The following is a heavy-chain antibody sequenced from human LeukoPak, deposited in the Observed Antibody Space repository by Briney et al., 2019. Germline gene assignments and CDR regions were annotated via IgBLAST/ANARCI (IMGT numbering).Heavy chain of an antibody. CDR2: IYYSGST. V-gene: IGHV4-39*01. D-gene: IGHD5-24*01. CDR3: ARRRLGYYFDY. Sequence: SGTLSLTCTVSGGSISSSSYYWGWIRHPPGKGLEWIGSIYYSGSTYYNPSLKSRVTISVDTSKNQFSLTLNSVTAADTAVYYCARRRLGYYFDYWGQGTLVTVSS. CDR1: GGSISSSSYY. J-gene: IGHJ4*02.